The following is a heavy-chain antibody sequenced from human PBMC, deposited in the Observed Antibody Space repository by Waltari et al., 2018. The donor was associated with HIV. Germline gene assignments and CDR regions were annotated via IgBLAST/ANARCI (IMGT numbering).Heavy chain of an antibody. CDR2: INNDGSST. J-gene: IGHJ4*02. V-gene: IGHV3-74*01. CDR3: ASLSYGSGDRDFDY. Sequence: EVQLVESGGDLVQPGGSLRLTCAASGFTFNRYWMHWVRQAPGKGLVWVSRINNDGSSTSYADSVKGRFTISRDNAKNTVYLQMNSLRAEDTAVYYCASLSYGSGDRDFDYWGQGTLVTVSS. D-gene: IGHD3-10*01. CDR1: GFTFNRYW.